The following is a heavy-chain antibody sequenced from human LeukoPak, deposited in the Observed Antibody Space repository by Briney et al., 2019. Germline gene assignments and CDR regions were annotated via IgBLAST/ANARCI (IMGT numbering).Heavy chain of an antibody. J-gene: IGHJ3*02. D-gene: IGHD3-3*01. CDR2: IRYDGSNK. V-gene: IGHV3-30*02. Sequence: PGGSLRLSCAASGFTFSSYGMHWVRQAPGKGLEWVAFIRYDGSNKYYADSVKGRFTISRDNSKNTLYLQMNSLRAEDTAVYYCATDGGPTHRVTIFGVADAFDIWGQGTMVTVSS. CDR3: ATDGGPTHRVTIFGVADAFDI. CDR1: GFTFSSYG.